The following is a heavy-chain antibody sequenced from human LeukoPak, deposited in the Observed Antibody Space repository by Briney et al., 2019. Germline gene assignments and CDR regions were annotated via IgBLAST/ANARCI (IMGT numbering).Heavy chain of an antibody. D-gene: IGHD3-22*01. V-gene: IGHV3-15*07. J-gene: IGHJ4*02. CDR1: GFTFKSAW. CDR2: IKSKTDGGTT. CDR3: TTGTVVISMYDY. Sequence: TGGSLRLSCAASGFTFKSAWMNWVRQAPGKGLEWVGRIKSKTDGGTTDYAAPVKGRFTISRDDSKNTLYLQMNSLKTEDTAVYYCTTGTVVISMYDYWGQGTLVTVSS.